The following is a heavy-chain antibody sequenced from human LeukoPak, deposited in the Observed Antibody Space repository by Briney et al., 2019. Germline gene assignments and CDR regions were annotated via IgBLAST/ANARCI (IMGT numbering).Heavy chain of an antibody. CDR3: ASGHYYDY. J-gene: IGHJ4*02. V-gene: IGHV3-48*03. CDR2: ISSGASTI. Sequence: PGGSLRLSCAASGFTFSSYEMNWVRQAPGKGLEWVSYISSGASTIYYADSVKGRFTISRDNAKNSLYLQMNSLREEDTAVYYCASGHYYDYWGQGTLVTVSS. D-gene: IGHD3-22*01. CDR1: GFTFSSYE.